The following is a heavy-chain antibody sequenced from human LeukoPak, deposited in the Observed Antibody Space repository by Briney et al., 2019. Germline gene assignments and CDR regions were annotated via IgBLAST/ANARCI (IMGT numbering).Heavy chain of an antibody. V-gene: IGHV1-46*01. CDR1: GYTFTNNY. J-gene: IGHJ4*02. CDR2: IYPRDGST. CDR3: ARDQEGFDY. Sequence: ASVKVSCKASGYTFTNNYLHWVRQAPGQGLEWMGMIYPRDGSTSHAQNFQGRVTVTRDTSTTTVHMELRGLRPEDTAVYYCARDQEGFDYWGQGTVVTVSS.